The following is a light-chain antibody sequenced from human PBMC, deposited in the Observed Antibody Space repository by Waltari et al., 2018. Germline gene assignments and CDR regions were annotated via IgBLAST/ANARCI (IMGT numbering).Light chain of an antibody. J-gene: IGKJ2*01. Sequence: EIVLTQSPGSLSLSPGERATLSCRASQSVDNTYLAWSQKTPGQAPRLLIFAASSRATGIPDRFSGGGAGTDFTLTISRLEPEDFAVYYCHHYGGSLPNTFGQGTKLEIK. CDR3: HHYGGSLPNT. CDR1: QSVDNTY. V-gene: IGKV3-20*01. CDR2: AAS.